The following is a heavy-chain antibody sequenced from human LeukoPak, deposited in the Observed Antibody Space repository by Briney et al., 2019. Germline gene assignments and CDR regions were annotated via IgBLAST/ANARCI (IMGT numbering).Heavy chain of an antibody. CDR2: IKQGGREE. CDR1: EFIFSDYW. D-gene: IGHD3-10*01. J-gene: IGHJ5*02. CDR3: ARDNGGWFDT. Sequence: GGSLRLSCVASEFIFSDYWMSWVRQAPGRGLEWVANIKQGGREEKYVSSVKGRFAISRDDAKSTLYLQMDSLSGDDTAVYYCARDNGGWFDTWGRGTLVTVSS. V-gene: IGHV3-7*03.